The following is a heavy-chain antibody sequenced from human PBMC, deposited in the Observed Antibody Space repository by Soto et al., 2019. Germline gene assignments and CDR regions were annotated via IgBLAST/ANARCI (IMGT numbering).Heavy chain of an antibody. CDR1: GFTFSSYG. J-gene: IGHJ6*02. CDR3: ARDGGSKYYYGMDV. CDR2: IWSDGSNK. V-gene: IGHV3-33*01. D-gene: IGHD3-16*01. Sequence: QVQLVESGGGVVQPGRSLRLSCVASGFTFSSYGMHWVRQAPGKGLEWVAVIWSDGSNKYYAESVKGRFTISRDNSKNTLYLQMNSLRAEDTAVYYCARDGGSKYYYGMDVWGQGTTVTVSS.